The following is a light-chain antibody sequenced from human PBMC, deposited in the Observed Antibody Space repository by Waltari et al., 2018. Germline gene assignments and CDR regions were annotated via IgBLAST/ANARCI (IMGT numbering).Light chain of an antibody. CDR1: SGHSSYA. V-gene: IGLV4-69*01. CDR3: QTWGTGIQAWV. CDR2: LNSDGSH. J-gene: IGLJ3*02. Sequence: QLVLTQSPSASASLGASVKLTRTPSSGHSSYAIAWHQQQPEKGPRYLMKLNSDGSHSKGDGIPDRFSGSSSGAERYLTISSLQSEDEADYYCQTWGTGIQAWVFGGGTKLTVL.